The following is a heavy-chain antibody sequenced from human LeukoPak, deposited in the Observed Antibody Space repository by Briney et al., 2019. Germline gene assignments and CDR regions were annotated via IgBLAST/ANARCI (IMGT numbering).Heavy chain of an antibody. CDR2: IRYDGSNK. CDR3: AKQGYSSSWYGNWFDP. V-gene: IGHV3-30*02. CDR1: GFTFSSYG. Sequence: TGGSLRLSCAASGFTFSSYGMHWVRQAPGKGLEWVAFIRYDGSNKYYADSVKGRFTISRDNSKNTLYLQMNSLRAEDTAVYYCAKQGYSSSWYGNWFDPWGQGTLVTVSS. J-gene: IGHJ5*02. D-gene: IGHD6-13*01.